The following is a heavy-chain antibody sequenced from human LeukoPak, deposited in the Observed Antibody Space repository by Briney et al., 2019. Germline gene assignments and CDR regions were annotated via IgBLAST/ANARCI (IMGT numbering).Heavy chain of an antibody. CDR2: INHSGST. CDR1: GGSFSGYY. D-gene: IGHD6-6*01. V-gene: IGHV4-34*01. CDR3: ARFMAARMNWLDP. Sequence: SETLSLTCAVYGGSFSGYYWSWIRQPPGKGLEWIGEINHSGSTNYNPSLKSRVTISVDTSKNQFSLRLSSVTAADTAVYYCARFMAARMNWLDPWGQGTLVTVSS. J-gene: IGHJ5*02.